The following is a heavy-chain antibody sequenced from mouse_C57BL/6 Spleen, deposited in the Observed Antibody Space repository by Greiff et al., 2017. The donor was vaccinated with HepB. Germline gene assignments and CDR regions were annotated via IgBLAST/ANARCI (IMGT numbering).Heavy chain of an antibody. CDR2: IWSGGST. Sequence: VQLQQSGPGLVQPSQSLSITCTVSGFSLTSYGVHWVRQSPGKGLEWLGVIWSGGSTDYNAAFISRLSISKDNSKSQVFFKMNSLQADDTAIYYCASLITTVVATGYFDVWGTGTTVTVSS. V-gene: IGHV2-2*01. J-gene: IGHJ1*03. CDR1: GFSLTSYG. CDR3: ASLITTVVATGYFDV. D-gene: IGHD1-1*01.